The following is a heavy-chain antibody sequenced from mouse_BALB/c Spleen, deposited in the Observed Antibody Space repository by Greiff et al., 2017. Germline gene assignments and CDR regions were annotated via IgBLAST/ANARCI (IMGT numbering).Heavy chain of an antibody. CDR3: ARRDSSGYWFAY. V-gene: IGHV5-17*02. CDR2: ISSGSSTI. Sequence: DVMLVESGGGLVQPGGSRKLSCAASGFTFSSFGMHWVRQAPEKGLEWVAYISSGSSTIYYADTVKGRFTISRDNPKNTLFLQMTSLRSEDTAMYYCARRDSSGYWFAYWGQGTLVTVSA. D-gene: IGHD3-2*01. J-gene: IGHJ3*01. CDR1: GFTFSSFG.